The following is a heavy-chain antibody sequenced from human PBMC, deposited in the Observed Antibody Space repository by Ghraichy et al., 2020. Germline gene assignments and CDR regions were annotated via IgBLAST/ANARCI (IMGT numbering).Heavy chain of an antibody. CDR1: GFTFSSYA. Sequence: GGSLRLSCAASGFTFSSYAMSWVRQAPRKGLEWVSAISGSGGSTYYADSVKGRFTISRDNSKNTLYLQMNSLRAEDTAVYYCAKSIAADLYYFDYWGQGTLVTVSS. J-gene: IGHJ4*02. CDR3: AKSIAADLYYFDY. V-gene: IGHV3-23*01. D-gene: IGHD6-13*01. CDR2: ISGSGGST.